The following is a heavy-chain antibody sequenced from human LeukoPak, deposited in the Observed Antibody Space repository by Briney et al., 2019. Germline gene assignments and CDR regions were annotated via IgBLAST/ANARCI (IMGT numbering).Heavy chain of an antibody. CDR3: AKSGYSSSWSNAAVYNWFDP. CDR1: GFTFSSYG. Sequence: GGSLRLSCAASGFTFSSYGLNWVRQAPGKGLEWVSVISGSGGSTYYADSVKGRFTISRDNSKNTLYLQMNSLRAEDTAVYYCAKSGYSSSWSNAAVYNWFDPWGQGTLVTVSS. CDR2: ISGSGGST. D-gene: IGHD6-13*01. J-gene: IGHJ5*02. V-gene: IGHV3-23*01.